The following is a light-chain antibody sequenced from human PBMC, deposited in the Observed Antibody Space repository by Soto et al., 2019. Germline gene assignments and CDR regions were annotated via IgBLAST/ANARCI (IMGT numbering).Light chain of an antibody. CDR2: LGS. CDR3: MQLLQFPYT. J-gene: IGKJ2*01. CDR1: QSLLNRNGYNS. Sequence: DIVMTQSPLSLPVTPGEPASISCRSTQSLLNRNGYNSLNWFLQKPGQSPQLLIYLGSNRASGVPGRFSGSGSGTDFTLKISRVEAEDVGVYYCMQLLQFPYTFGQGTKLEIK. V-gene: IGKV2-28*01.